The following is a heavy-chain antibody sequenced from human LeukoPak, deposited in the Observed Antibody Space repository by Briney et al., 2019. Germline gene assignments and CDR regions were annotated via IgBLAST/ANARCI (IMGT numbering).Heavy chain of an antibody. Sequence: GGSLRLSCTASGFTFGDYAMSWVRQVPGKGLEWVGFIRSKAYGGTTEYAASVKGRFTISRDDSKSIGYLQMNSLKTEDTALYHCTGDLSYGLSYDYWGQGTLVTVSS. CDR2: IRSKAYGGTT. V-gene: IGHV3-49*04. CDR3: TGDLSYGLSYDY. CDR1: GFTFGDYA. J-gene: IGHJ4*02. D-gene: IGHD5-18*01.